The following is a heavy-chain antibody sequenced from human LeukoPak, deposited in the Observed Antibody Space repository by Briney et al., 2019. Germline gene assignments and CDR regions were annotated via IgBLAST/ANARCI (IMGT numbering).Heavy chain of an antibody. CDR3: ARHAPVGLTIGGIIDS. D-gene: IGHD3-16*01. CDR2: LYPGESDT. V-gene: IGHV5-51*01. J-gene: IGHJ4*02. CDR1: GYSFSTYW. Sequence: GESLKISCKGSGYSFSTYWIGWVRQMPGKGLEWMGMLYPGESDTRYSPSFQGQVTMSADKSINTAYLQWSSLKASDTAMYYCARHAPVGLTIGGIIDSWGQGTLVTVST.